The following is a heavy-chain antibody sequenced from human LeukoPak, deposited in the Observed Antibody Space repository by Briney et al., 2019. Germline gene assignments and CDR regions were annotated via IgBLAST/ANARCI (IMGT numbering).Heavy chain of an antibody. V-gene: IGHV1-2*02. Sequence: ASVKVSCTASGYTFTGYYMHWVRQAPGQGLEWMGWINPNSGATNYAQKFQGRVTMTRDTSISTAYMEVSRLTSDDTAMFYCARDPPGTTAFDLWGQGTMVTVSS. D-gene: IGHD1-1*01. J-gene: IGHJ3*01. CDR2: INPNSGAT. CDR3: ARDPPGTTAFDL. CDR1: GYTFTGYY.